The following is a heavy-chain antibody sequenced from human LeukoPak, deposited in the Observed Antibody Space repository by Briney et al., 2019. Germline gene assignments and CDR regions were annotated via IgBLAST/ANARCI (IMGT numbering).Heavy chain of an antibody. CDR2: IYTSGST. Sequence: SETLSLTCTVSGLSISRYFWSWVRQPAGKGLEWIGRIYTSGSTKYNPSLQSRVTMSLDTSKKQLSLNLGSVTAADTAVYYCARAGTSGGLCDYWGQGILVTVSS. CDR3: ARAGTSGGLCDY. CDR1: GLSISRYF. V-gene: IGHV4-4*07. D-gene: IGHD1-14*01. J-gene: IGHJ4*02.